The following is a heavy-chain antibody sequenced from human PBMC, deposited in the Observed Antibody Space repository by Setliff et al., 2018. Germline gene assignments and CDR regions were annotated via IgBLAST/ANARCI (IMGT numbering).Heavy chain of an antibody. CDR3: AGGRSYDYGWDFDY. D-gene: IGHD4-17*01. CDR1: GYSISSGHY. Sequence: SETLSLTCTVSGYSISSGHYWGWIRQPPGKGLEWIGSISHSGSTYYNPSLRGRVTISLDTSKNQFSPKLTSVTAADTAVYYCAGGRSYDYGWDFDYWGQGTLVTVSS. V-gene: IGHV4-38-2*02. CDR2: ISHSGST. J-gene: IGHJ4*02.